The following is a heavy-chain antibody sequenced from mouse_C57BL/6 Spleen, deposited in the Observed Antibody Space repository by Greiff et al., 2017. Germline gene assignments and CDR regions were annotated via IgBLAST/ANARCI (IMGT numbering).Heavy chain of an antibody. D-gene: IGHD2-5*01. J-gene: IGHJ1*03. V-gene: IGHV5-17*01. CDR2: ISSGSSTI. CDR3: ARGKAYYSNFYWYFDV. Sequence: EVQGVESGGGLVKPGGSLKLSCAASGFTFSDYGMHWVRQAPEKGLEWVAYISSGSSTIYYADTVKGRFTISRDNAKNTLFLQMTSLRSEDTAMYYCARGKAYYSNFYWYFDVWGTGTTVTVSS. CDR1: GFTFSDYG.